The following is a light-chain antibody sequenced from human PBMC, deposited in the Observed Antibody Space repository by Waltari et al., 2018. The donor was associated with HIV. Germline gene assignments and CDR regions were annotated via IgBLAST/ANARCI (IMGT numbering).Light chain of an antibody. CDR1: QSISRW. V-gene: IGKV1-5*03. CDR3: QQYSSYSPMYT. J-gene: IGKJ2*01. CDR2: KES. Sequence: DIQMTQSPSLLSASVGDRVTITCRASQSISRWLAWYQQKPGKAPKLLIYKESSLESGAPLRFSGSGSGTEFTLTINGLQPDDFATYYCQQYSSYSPMYTFGLGTKLEIK.